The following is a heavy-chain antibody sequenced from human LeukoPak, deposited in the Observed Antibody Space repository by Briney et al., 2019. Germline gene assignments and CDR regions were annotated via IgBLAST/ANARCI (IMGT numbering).Heavy chain of an antibody. Sequence: SETLSLTCTVSGDSIRDSYFSWIRQPAGKGLEWIGRIYDSGRTNYSPSLKSRVTLSVDTSNNQFSLTLSSVTAADTAVYHCARDIRSHNGPGGYYYYYMDLWGKGTTVIVSS. CDR1: GDSIRDSY. CDR3: ARDIRSHNGPGGYYYYYMDL. J-gene: IGHJ6*03. V-gene: IGHV4-4*07. CDR2: IYDSGRT. D-gene: IGHD2-8*01.